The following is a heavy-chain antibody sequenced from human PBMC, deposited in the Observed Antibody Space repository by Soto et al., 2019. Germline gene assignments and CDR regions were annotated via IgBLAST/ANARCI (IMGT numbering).Heavy chain of an antibody. D-gene: IGHD5-12*01. CDR2: ISYDGSNK. CDR3: AKESWSSGYGQSFDY. V-gene: IGHV3-30*18. J-gene: IGHJ4*02. Sequence: PGGSLRLSCAASGFTFSSYGMHWVRQAPGKGLEWVAVISYDGSNKYYADSVKGRFTISRDNSKNTLYLQMNSLRAEDTAVYYCAKESWSSGYGQSFDYWGQGTLVTVSS. CDR1: GFTFSSYG.